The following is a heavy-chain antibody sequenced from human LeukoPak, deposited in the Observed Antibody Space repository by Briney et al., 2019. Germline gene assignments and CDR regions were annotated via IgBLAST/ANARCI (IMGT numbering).Heavy chain of an antibody. D-gene: IGHD4-17*01. CDR1: GVKFSSNW. CDR2: IKQDGSEK. J-gene: IGHJ4*02. Sequence: PGGSLRLSCAASGVKFSSNWMSWVRQAPGKGLEWVANIKQDGSEKYYVDSVKGRFTISRDNAKNSLYLQMNSLRAEDTAVYYCAREGPSVTPYYWGQGTLVTVSS. CDR3: AREGPSVTPYY. V-gene: IGHV3-7*01.